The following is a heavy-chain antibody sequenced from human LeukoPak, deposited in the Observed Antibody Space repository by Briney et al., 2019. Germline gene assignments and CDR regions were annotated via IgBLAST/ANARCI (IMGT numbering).Heavy chain of an antibody. V-gene: IGHV5-51*01. CDR2: IYPGDSDT. CDR3: ARHVEAYCGGDCHIDY. J-gene: IGHJ4*02. Sequence: GESLKISCKGSGYSFTSYWIGWVRQMPGKGLEWMGIIYPGDSDTRYSPSFQGQVTISADKSISTAYLQWSSLKASDTAMYYCARHVEAYCGGDCHIDYWGQGTLVTVSS. D-gene: IGHD2-21*02. CDR1: GYSFTSYW.